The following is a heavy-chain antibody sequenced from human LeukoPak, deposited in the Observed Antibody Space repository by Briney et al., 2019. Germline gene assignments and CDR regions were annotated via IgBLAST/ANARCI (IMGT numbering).Heavy chain of an antibody. CDR2: ISTYNGNT. V-gene: IGHV1-18*01. CDR3: ATTGDGFDI. CDR1: GYTFNNNG. Sequence: ASVKVSCKASGYTFNNNGVSWVRQAPGQGLEWMGWISTYNGNTNYAQKFQGRVTVTTDTSTSTAYMELRSLRFDDTAVYYCATTGDGFDIWGQGTMVRVSS. D-gene: IGHD4-17*01. J-gene: IGHJ3*02.